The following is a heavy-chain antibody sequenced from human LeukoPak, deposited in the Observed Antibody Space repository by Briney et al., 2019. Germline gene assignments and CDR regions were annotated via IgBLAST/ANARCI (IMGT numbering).Heavy chain of an antibody. J-gene: IGHJ3*02. CDR3: AIILDYYDSSRSHDAFDI. CDR1: GYPFSNYH. Sequence: ASVKVSCKASGYPFSNYHMHWVRQAPGQGLEWMGIINPSGGGTYYAQKFQGRVTMTRDTSTSTVYMELSSLRSEDTAVYYCAIILDYYDSSRSHDAFDIWGQGTMVTVSS. D-gene: IGHD3-22*01. V-gene: IGHV1-46*01. CDR2: INPSGGGT.